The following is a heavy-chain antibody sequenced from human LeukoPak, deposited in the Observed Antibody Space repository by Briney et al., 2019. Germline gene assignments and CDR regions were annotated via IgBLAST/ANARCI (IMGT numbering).Heavy chain of an antibody. V-gene: IGHV1-69*04. D-gene: IGHD4-23*01. CDR3: ARYGGNCAYYYGMDV. CDR2: IIPIFGIA. CDR1: GGTFSSYA. J-gene: IGHJ6*02. Sequence: ASVKVSCKASGGTFSSYAISWVRQAPGQGLELMGRIIPIFGIANYAQKFQGRVTITADKSTSTAYMELSSLRAEDTAVYYCARYGGNCAYYYGMDVWGQGTTVTVSS.